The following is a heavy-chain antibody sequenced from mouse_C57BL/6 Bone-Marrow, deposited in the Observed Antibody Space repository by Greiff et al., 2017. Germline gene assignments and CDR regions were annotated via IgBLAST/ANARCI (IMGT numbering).Heavy chain of an antibody. D-gene: IGHD1-1*01. CDR1: GYSFTGYY. CDR2: IYPYNGVS. V-gene: IGHV1-31*01. Sequence: EVQLQQSGPELVKPGASVKISCKASGYSFTGYYMHWVQQSHGNILDWIGYIYPYNGVSSSNQKFKGKATLTVHKSSSTAYKGLRSLKSEDSAVYYCARWDYYGSSFYAMDYWGQGTSVTVSS. CDR3: ARWDYYGSSFYAMDY. J-gene: IGHJ4*01.